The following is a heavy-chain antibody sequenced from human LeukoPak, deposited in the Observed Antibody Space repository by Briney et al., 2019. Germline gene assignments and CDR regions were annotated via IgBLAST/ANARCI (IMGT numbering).Heavy chain of an antibody. J-gene: IGHJ4*02. V-gene: IGHV3-23*01. D-gene: IGHD6-13*01. CDR1: GFTFSSYA. Sequence: GGSLRLSCAASGFTFSSYAMSWVRQAPGKGLEWVSAISGSGGSTYYADSVKGRFTISRDNSKNTLYLQMNSLRAEDTAIYYCARDLGGSSSWTPSSDYWGQGTLVTVSS. CDR3: ARDLGGSSSWTPSSDY. CDR2: ISGSGGST.